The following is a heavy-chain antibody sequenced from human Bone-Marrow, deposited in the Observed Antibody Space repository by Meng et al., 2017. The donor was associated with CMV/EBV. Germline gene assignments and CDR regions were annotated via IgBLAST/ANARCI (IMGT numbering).Heavy chain of an antibody. J-gene: IGHJ5*02. Sequence: ASMKVSCKASGYTFTSYYMHWVRQAPGQGLEWMGINNPSGGSTSYAQKFQGRVTMTRDTSTSTVYMELSSLRSEDTAVYYCARDRGYCSSTSCQPTNNWFDPWGQGTLVTVSS. D-gene: IGHD2-2*01. CDR1: GYTFTSYY. CDR2: NNPSGGST. CDR3: ARDRGYCSSTSCQPTNNWFDP. V-gene: IGHV1-46*01.